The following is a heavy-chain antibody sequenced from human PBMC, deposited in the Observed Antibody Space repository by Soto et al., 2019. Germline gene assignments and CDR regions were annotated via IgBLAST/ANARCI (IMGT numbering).Heavy chain of an antibody. CDR3: AHRVLRTVFGLVTTTAIYFDF. J-gene: IGHJ4*02. CDR1: GFSLTTSGVG. D-gene: IGHD3-3*01. Sequence: QITLNESGPTVVRPTETLTLTCRFSGFSLTTSGVGVGWIRQSPGKAPEWLALIYWDDDKRYSASLKSRLTITMDTSNNQVVLTVSDLDPTDTATYYCAHRVLRTVFGLVTTTAIYFDFWGQGTPVAVSS. CDR2: IYWDDDK. V-gene: IGHV2-5*02.